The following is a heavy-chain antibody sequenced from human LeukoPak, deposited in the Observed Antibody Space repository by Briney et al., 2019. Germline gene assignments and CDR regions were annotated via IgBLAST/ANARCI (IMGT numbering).Heavy chain of an antibody. V-gene: IGHV3-53*01. Sequence: GGSLRLSCAASGFTVSSNYMSWVRQAPGKGLEWASVIYSGGSTYYADSVKGRFTISRDNSKNTLYLQMNSLRAEDTAVYYCAREFIAAAGSGIPYYYYMDVWGKGTTVTVSS. D-gene: IGHD6-13*01. CDR2: IYSGGST. CDR3: AREFIAAAGSGIPYYYYMDV. CDR1: GFTVSSNY. J-gene: IGHJ6*03.